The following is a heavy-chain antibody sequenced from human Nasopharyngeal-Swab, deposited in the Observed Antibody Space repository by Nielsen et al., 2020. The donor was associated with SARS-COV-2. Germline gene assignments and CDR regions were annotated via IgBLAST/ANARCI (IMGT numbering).Heavy chain of an antibody. CDR3: AREEAYDGGNDYSYYYYGMDV. J-gene: IGHJ6*02. D-gene: IGHD2-21*02. CDR1: GFTFDDYG. Sequence: GESLKISCAASGFTFDDYGMSWVRQAPGKGLEWVSGINWNGGSTGYADSVKGRFTISRDNAKNSLYLQMNSLRAEDTALYYCAREEAYDGGNDYSYYYYGMDVWGQGTTVPSP. V-gene: IGHV3-20*04. CDR2: INWNGGST.